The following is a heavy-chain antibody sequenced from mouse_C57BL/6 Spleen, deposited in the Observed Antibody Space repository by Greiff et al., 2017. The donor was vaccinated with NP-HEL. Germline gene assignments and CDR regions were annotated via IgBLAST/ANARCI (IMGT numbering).Heavy chain of an antibody. CDR2: IDPSDSYT. Sequence: QVQLQQPGAELVKPGASVKLSCKASGYTFTSYWMQWVKQRPGQGLEWIGEIDPSDSYTNYNQKFKGKATLTVDTSSSTAYMQLSSLTSEDSAVYYCARSSSGYREYFDYWGQGTTLTVSS. CDR1: GYTFTSYW. J-gene: IGHJ2*01. D-gene: IGHD3-2*02. V-gene: IGHV1-50*01. CDR3: ARSSSGYREYFDY.